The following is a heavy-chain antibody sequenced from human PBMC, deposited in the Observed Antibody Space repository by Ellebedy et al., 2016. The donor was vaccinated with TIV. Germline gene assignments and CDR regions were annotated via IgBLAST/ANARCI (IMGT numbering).Heavy chain of an antibody. V-gene: IGHV3-11*01. CDR3: ARLGVIAAAGASDS. Sequence: PGGSLRLSCAASGLTFTNAWMNWVRQAPGKGPEWVSYISYSGDVIYYADSVKGRFTTSRDNAGNSVYLQMNSLRAEDTAVYYCARLGVIAAAGASDSWGQGTLVIVSS. CDR1: GLTFTNAW. CDR2: ISYSGDVI. J-gene: IGHJ4*02. D-gene: IGHD6-13*01.